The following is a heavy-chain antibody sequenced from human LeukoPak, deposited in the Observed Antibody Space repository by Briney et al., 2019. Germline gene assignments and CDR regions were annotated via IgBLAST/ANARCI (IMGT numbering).Heavy chain of an antibody. CDR3: AREAYGSGSYYDFDY. V-gene: IGHV1-3*01. CDR1: GYTFTSYA. Sequence: ASVKVSCKASGYTFTSYAMHWVRQAPGQRLEWMGWINAGNGNTKYSQKFQGRVTITRDTSASTAYMELSSLRSEDTAVYYCAREAYGSGSYYDFDYWGQGTLVTVSP. D-gene: IGHD3-10*01. CDR2: INAGNGNT. J-gene: IGHJ4*02.